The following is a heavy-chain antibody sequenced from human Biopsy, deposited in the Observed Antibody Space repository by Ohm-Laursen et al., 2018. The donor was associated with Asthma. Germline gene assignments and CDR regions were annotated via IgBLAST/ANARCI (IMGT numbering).Heavy chain of an antibody. Sequence: SVKVSCKASGYTFTNYAIHWVRQAPGQRPEWMGWINAGNGNTKYSQKFQGRVTITRDTSATTAYMELSSLRSEDTAVYYFARVRKDYYDSSGLSWGWFDPWGQGTLVTVSS. V-gene: IGHV1-3*01. J-gene: IGHJ5*02. CDR3: ARVRKDYYDSSGLSWGWFDP. D-gene: IGHD3-22*01. CDR2: INAGNGNT. CDR1: GYTFTNYA.